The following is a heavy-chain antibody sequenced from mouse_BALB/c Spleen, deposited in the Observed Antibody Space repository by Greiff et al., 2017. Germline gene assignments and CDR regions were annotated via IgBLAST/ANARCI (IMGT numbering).Heavy chain of an antibody. V-gene: IGHV7-3*02. J-gene: IGHJ2*01. CDR3: ARGVRREGYFDY. Sequence: EVKVVESGGGLVQPGGSLRLSCATSGFTFTDYYMSWVRQPPGKALEWLGFIRNKANGYTTEYSASVKGRFTISRDNSQSILYLQMNTLRAEDSATYYCARGVRREGYFDYWGQGTTLTVSS. CDR2: IRNKANGYTT. CDR1: GFTFTDYY. D-gene: IGHD2-14*01.